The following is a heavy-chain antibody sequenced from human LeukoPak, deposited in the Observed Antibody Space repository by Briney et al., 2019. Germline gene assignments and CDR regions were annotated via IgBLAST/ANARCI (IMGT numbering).Heavy chain of an antibody. CDR3: ARRKAAAGFDL. CDR2: IWYDGRLK. J-gene: IGHJ5*02. V-gene: IGHV3-33*08. D-gene: IGHD6-13*01. CDR1: GFTFHNHG. Sequence: GMSLRLSCKASGFTFHNHGMHWVRQAPGKGLEWVAIIWYDGRLKYYSDSVKGRFGISRDNSRDTVFLNMTSLRVEDTAIYYCARRKAAAGFDLWGQGTLVTVSS.